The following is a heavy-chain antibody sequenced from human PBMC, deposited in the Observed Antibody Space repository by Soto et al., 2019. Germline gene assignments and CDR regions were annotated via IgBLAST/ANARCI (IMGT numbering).Heavy chain of an antibody. CDR3: ARVKRYTVGYTATNDFYS. Sequence: SETLSLTCTVSGGSIGTYYCSWIRQPPGKGLEWIGYIYYSGSTNYNPSLKSRVTISVDTSKNQFSLKLSSVTAAATAVYYCARVKRYTVGYTATNDFYSWGQGNVLTISS. CDR1: GGSIGTYY. CDR2: IYYSGST. D-gene: IGHD6-13*01. V-gene: IGHV4-59*01. J-gene: IGHJ4*02.